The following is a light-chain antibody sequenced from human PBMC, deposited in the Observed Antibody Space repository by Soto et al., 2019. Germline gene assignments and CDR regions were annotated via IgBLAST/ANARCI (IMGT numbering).Light chain of an antibody. Sequence: QSVLTQPPSVSAAPGQRVTISCTGSSSNIGAGYDVHWYQQLPGTAPKLLVSGDTNRPSGVPDRFSGSKSGTSASLAITGLRAEDEADYSCQSFDSSLSGGVFGGGTKLTVL. J-gene: IGLJ3*02. CDR3: QSFDSSLSGGV. CDR2: GDT. CDR1: SSNIGAGYD. V-gene: IGLV1-40*01.